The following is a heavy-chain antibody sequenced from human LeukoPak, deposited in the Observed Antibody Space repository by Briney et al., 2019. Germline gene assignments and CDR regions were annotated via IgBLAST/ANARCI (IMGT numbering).Heavy chain of an antibody. D-gene: IGHD1-1*01. CDR3: ERRVLESRKSRFDI. CDR1: GGSISGYD. V-gene: IGHV4-59*01. Sequence: PSETLSLTCTVPGGSISGYDWSWIRQPPGKGLEGSGYIYYSGSTNYNPSLKSRVTISVDTSTNQFSLKLSSVTAADTAVYYCERRVLESRKSRFDIWGQGTMVTVSS. CDR2: IYYSGST. J-gene: IGHJ3*02.